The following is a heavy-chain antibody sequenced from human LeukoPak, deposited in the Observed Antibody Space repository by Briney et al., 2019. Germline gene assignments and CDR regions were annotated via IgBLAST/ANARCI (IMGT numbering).Heavy chain of an antibody. J-gene: IGHJ4*02. CDR3: AKDQRELLPLDY. CDR1: GFTFSNYA. V-gene: IGHV3-23*01. D-gene: IGHD1-26*01. CDR2: ITGSGGNT. Sequence: GGSLRLSCAASGFTFSNYAMSWVRQAPGKGLDWVSAITGSGGNTYYADSVKGRFTISRDNSKNTLYLQMNSLRAEDTAVYYCAKDQRELLPLDYWGQGTLVTVSS.